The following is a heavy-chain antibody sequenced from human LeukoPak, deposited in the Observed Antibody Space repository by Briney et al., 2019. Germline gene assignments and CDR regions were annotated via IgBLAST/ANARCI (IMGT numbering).Heavy chain of an antibody. CDR2: ISAYNGNT. V-gene: IGHV1-18*01. CDR1: GYTFASYG. Sequence: ASVKVSCKASGYTFASYGISWVRQAPGQGLEWVGWISAYNGNTNYAQKLQGRVTMTTDTSTSTAYMELRSLRSDDTAVYYSAREYYYDSSGYYGVVAFDYWGQGTLVTVSS. J-gene: IGHJ4*02. D-gene: IGHD3-22*01. CDR3: AREYYYDSSGYYGVVAFDY.